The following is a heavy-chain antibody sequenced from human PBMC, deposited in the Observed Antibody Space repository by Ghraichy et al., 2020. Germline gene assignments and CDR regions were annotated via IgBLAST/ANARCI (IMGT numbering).Heavy chain of an antibody. D-gene: IGHD3-10*01. J-gene: IGHJ6*02. V-gene: IGHV4-39*07. CDR1: GGSISSSSYY. CDR3: ARDRGGSGSYYNPYYYYYGMDV. Sequence: TLSLTCTVSGGSISSSSYYWGWIRQPPGKGLEWIGSIYYSGSTYYNPSLKSRVTISVDTSKNQFSLKLSSVTAADTAVYYCARDRGGSGSYYNPYYYYYGMDVWGQGTTVTVSS. CDR2: IYYSGST.